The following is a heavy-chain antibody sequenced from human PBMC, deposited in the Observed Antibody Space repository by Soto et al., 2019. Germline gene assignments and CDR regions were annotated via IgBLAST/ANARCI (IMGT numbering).Heavy chain of an antibody. J-gene: IGHJ6*02. CDR2: MSPDSGNT. CDR1: GYTFTSYD. Sequence: ASVKVSCKASGYTFTSYDINWVRQAIGQGLEWMGWMSPDSGNTNYAQKLQGRVTMTTDTSTSTAYMELRSLRSDDTAVYYCARALGYSGYAGMDVWGQGTTVTVSS. V-gene: IGHV1-18*01. D-gene: IGHD5-12*01. CDR3: ARALGYSGYAGMDV.